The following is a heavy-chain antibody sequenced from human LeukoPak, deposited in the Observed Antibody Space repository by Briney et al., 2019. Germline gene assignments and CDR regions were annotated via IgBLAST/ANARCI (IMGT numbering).Heavy chain of an antibody. J-gene: IGHJ4*02. CDR1: GYTFTTYA. D-gene: IGHD5-12*01. Sequence: ASVKVSCKASGYTFTTYAMNWVRQAPGQGLEWMGWINPNSGGTNSALKFQGRVTMTRDTSISTTYMELSRLRSDDTAVYYCARVGYSGYDLVSSFDYWGQGTLVTVSS. CDR3: ARVGYSGYDLVSSFDY. V-gene: IGHV1-2*02. CDR2: INPNSGGT.